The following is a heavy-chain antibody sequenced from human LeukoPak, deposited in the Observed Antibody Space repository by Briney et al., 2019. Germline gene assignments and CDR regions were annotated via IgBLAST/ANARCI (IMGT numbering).Heavy chain of an antibody. D-gene: IGHD2-15*01. V-gene: IGHV7-4-1*02. Sequence: ASVRVSCKASGYSITSYAMYRVRQAPGQWLEWMGWINTDTGNPTYAQGSTGRFVFSLDTSVSTAYLQISSLKADDTAVYYCARARYCSGGSCYGDYWGQGTLVTVSS. CDR2: INTDTGNP. CDR3: ARARYCSGGSCYGDY. CDR1: GYSITSYA. J-gene: IGHJ4*02.